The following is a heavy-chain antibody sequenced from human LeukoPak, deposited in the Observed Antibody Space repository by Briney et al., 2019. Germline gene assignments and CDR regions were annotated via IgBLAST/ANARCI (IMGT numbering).Heavy chain of an antibody. J-gene: IGHJ6*03. D-gene: IGHD4-11*01. CDR2: IYYSGST. CDR1: GGSISSSSYY. Sequence: SETLSLTCTVSGGSISSSSYYWGWIRQPPGKGLEWIGSIYYSGSTYYNPSLKSRVTISVDTSKNQFSLKLSSVTAADTAVYYCARQNSIGHYYYYMDIWGKGTTVTVSS. V-gene: IGHV4-39*01. CDR3: ARQNSIGHYYYYMDI.